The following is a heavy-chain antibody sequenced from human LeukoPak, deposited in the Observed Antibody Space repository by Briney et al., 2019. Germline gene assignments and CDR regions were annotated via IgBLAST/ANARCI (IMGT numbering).Heavy chain of an antibody. CDR3: ARGTPLTYYYGSGSSFSHMDV. CDR1: GYTFTGYY. D-gene: IGHD3-10*01. J-gene: IGHJ6*02. CDR2: INPNSGGT. Sequence: ASVKVSCKASGYTFTGYYMHWVRQAPGQGLEWMGWINPNSGGTNYAQKFQGWVTMTRDTSISTAYMELSRLRSDDTAVYYCARGTPLTYYYGSGSSFSHMDVWGQGTTVTVSS. V-gene: IGHV1-2*04.